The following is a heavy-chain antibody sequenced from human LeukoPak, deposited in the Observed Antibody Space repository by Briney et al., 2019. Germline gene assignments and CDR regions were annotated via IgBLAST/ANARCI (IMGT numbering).Heavy chain of an antibody. D-gene: IGHD5-12*01. J-gene: IGHJ5*02. CDR1: GGYIRSYY. Sequence: SETLSLTCTVSGGYIRSYYWSWIRQPPGKGLEWIGYIYYSGSTNYNPSLKSRVTISVDTSKNQFSLKLSSVTAADTAVYYCARSLGYNWFDPWGQGTLVTVSS. CDR3: ARSLGYNWFDP. V-gene: IGHV4-59*01. CDR2: IYYSGST.